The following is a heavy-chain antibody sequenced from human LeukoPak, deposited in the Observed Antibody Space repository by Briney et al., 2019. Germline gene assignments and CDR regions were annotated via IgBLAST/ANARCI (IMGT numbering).Heavy chain of an antibody. CDR1: GFTLSSYG. CDR3: ANDLGWIQLNLG. Sequence: PGGSLRLSCAASGFTLSSYGMSWVRQAPGKGLEWVSAISGSGGSTYYADSVKGRFTISRDNSRNMVYLQMNSLRAEDTAVYYCANDLGWIQLNLGRGQGTLVTVSS. D-gene: IGHD5-18*01. CDR2: ISGSGGST. J-gene: IGHJ4*02. V-gene: IGHV3-23*01.